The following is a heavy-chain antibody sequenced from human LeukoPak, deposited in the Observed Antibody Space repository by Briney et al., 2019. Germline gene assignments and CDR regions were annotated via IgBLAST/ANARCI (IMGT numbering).Heavy chain of an antibody. V-gene: IGHV4-61*01. CDR2: IYYSGST. CDR1: AGSVSSGNYY. J-gene: IGHJ4*02. Sequence: PSETLSLTCTVSAGSVSSGNYYWHWIRQPPGKGLEWIGYIYYSGSTNYNPSLKSRVTISVDTSKNQFSLKLSSVTAADTAVYYCARAIAVAGLYFDYWGQGTLVTVSS. CDR3: ARAIAVAGLYFDY. D-gene: IGHD6-19*01.